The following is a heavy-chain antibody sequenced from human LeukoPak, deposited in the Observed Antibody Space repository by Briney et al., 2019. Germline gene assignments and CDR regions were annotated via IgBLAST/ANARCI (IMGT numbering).Heavy chain of an antibody. Sequence: SETLSLTCAVYGGSFSGYYWSWIRQPPGNGLEWIGEINHSGSTNYNPSLKSRVTISVDTSKNQFSLKLSSVTAADTAVYYCARGPVSSSWYSRPWYFDLWGRGTLVTVSS. D-gene: IGHD6-13*01. V-gene: IGHV4-34*01. CDR3: ARGPVSSSWYSRPWYFDL. CDR2: INHSGST. J-gene: IGHJ2*01. CDR1: GGSFSGYY.